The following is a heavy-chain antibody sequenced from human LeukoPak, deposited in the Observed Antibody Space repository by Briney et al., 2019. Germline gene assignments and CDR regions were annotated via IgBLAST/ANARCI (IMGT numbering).Heavy chain of an antibody. CDR3: ARHPRIAVAGIDY. J-gene: IGHJ4*02. Sequence: PSETLSLTCTVSGGSISSYYWSWIRQPPGKGLEWIGYIHYSGSTKYNPSLKSRVTISVDTSKNQFSLELSSVTAADTAVYYCARHPRIAVAGIDYWGQGTLVTVSS. V-gene: IGHV4-59*08. D-gene: IGHD6-19*01. CDR1: GGSISSYY. CDR2: IHYSGST.